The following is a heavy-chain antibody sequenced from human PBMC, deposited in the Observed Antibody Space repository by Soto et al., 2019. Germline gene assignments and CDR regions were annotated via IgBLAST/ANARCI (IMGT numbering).Heavy chain of an antibody. CDR1: GYSFSTYG. D-gene: IGHD2-2*01. J-gene: IGHJ4*02. V-gene: IGHV1-18*01. CDR3: VRGPDIIVVPSALGHFDH. Sequence: QVHLEQSGAEMKKPGASVNVSCKASGYSFSTYGVSWVRQAPGQGPEWMGWISAYNGSTNYAQRFQGRLTLTTDTSTSTAYMELRGLRSDDTAVYYCVRGPDIIVVPSALGHFDHWGQGTLVTVSS. CDR2: ISAYNGST.